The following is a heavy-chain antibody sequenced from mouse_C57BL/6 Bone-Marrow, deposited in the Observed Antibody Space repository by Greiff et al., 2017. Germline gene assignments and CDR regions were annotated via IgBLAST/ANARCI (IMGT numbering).Heavy chain of an antibody. V-gene: IGHV1-15*01. CDR1: GYTFTDYE. CDR2: IDPETGGT. CDR3: TVTTVVADY. J-gene: IGHJ2*01. Sequence: QVQLQQSGAELVRPGASVTLSCKASGYTFTDYEMHWVKQTPVHGLEWIGAIDPETGGTAYNQKFKGKAILTADKSSSTAYMELRSLTSEDSAFXYCTVTTVVADYWGQGTTLTVSS. D-gene: IGHD1-1*01.